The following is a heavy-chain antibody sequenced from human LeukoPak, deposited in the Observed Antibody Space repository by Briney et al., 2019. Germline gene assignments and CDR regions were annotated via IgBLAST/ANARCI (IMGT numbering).Heavy chain of an antibody. CDR3: ARGPSLWFGELALDY. D-gene: IGHD3-10*01. J-gene: IGHJ4*02. CDR2: IIPIFGTA. Sequence: ASVKVSCKASGGTFSSYAISWVRQAPGQGLEWMGGIIPIFGTANYAQKFQGRVTITTDESTSTAYMELSSLRSDDTAVYYCARGPSLWFGELALDYWGQGTLVTVSS. V-gene: IGHV1-69*05. CDR1: GGTFSSYA.